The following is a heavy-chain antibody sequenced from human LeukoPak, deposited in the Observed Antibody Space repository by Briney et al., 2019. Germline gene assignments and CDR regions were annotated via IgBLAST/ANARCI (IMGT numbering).Heavy chain of an antibody. CDR1: EYSFPNYC. V-gene: IGHV5-51*01. Sequence: GESLKISCKHSEYSFPNYCIGWVRQMPGKGLEWMGIIYPDDSDTRYSPSFQGQVTISADKSISTAYLQWSSLRASDTAMYYCAIGRGGQQLGDYWGQGTLVTVSS. CDR3: AIGRGGQQLGDY. D-gene: IGHD6-13*01. CDR2: IYPDDSDT. J-gene: IGHJ4*02.